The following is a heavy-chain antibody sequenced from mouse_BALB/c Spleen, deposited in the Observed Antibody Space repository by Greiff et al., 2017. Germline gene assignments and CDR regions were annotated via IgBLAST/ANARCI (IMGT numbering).Heavy chain of an antibody. D-gene: IGHD1-1*01. J-gene: IGHJ4*01. V-gene: IGHV2-6-7*01. CDR3: ARDAGTTVVATPMDY. CDR2: IWGDGST. CDR1: GFSLTGYG. Sequence: QVQLQESGPGLVAPSQSLSITCTVSGFSLTGYGVNWVRQPPGKGLEWLGMIWGDGSTDYNSALKSRLSISKDNSKSQVFLKMNSLQTDDTARYYCARDAGTTVVATPMDYWGQGTSVTVSS.